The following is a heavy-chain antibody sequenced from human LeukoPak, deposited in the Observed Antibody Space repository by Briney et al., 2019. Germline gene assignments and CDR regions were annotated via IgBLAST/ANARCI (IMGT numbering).Heavy chain of an antibody. D-gene: IGHD1-7*01. CDR3: ARELAQNAFDI. CDR2: INHSGST. Sequence: SETLSLTCAVYGGSFSGYYWSWIRQPPGKGLEWIGEINHSGSTNYNPSLKSRVTISVDTSKNQFSLKLSSVTAADTAVYYCARELAQNAFDIWGQETMVTVSS. V-gene: IGHV4-34*01. J-gene: IGHJ3*02. CDR1: GGSFSGYY.